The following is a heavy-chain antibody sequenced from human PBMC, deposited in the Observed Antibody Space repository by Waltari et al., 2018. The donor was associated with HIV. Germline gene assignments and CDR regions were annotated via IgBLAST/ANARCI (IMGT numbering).Heavy chain of an antibody. CDR2: TYYVGPH. Sequence: QVQLQESGPGPVKPSETLSLTCGVSGYSLTHGYYWGWIRQPPGKGLEWIGSTYYVGPHSSHPSLKSPVTISVETSKNQFSLKVTSVTAAETAVYYCARKIPEGHAFDSWGQGTLVTVSS. V-gene: IGHV4-38-2*01. CDR3: ARKIPEGHAFDS. CDR1: GYSLTHGYY. D-gene: IGHD2-2*01. J-gene: IGHJ4*02.